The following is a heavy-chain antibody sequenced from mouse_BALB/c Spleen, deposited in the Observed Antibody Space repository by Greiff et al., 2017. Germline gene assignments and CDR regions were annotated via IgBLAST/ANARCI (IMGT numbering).Heavy chain of an antibody. Sequence: EVMLVESGGGLVQPGGSRKLSCAASGFTFSDYGMAWVRQAPGKGPEWVAFISNLAYSIYYADTVTGRFTISRENAKNTLYLEMSSLRSEDTAMYYCARDREGYFDYWGQGTTLTVSS. CDR1: GFTFSDYG. V-gene: IGHV5-15*02. CDR3: ARDREGYFDY. J-gene: IGHJ2*01. CDR2: ISNLAYSI. D-gene: IGHD3-3*01.